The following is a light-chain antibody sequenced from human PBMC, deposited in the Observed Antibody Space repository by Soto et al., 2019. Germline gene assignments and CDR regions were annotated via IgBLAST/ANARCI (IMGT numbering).Light chain of an antibody. J-gene: IGLJ1*01. CDR3: CSYAGGSIYV. CDR2: EDT. V-gene: IGLV2-23*01. CDR1: SSDVGSYNL. Sequence: QSALTQPASVSGSPGQSITISCTGTSSDVGSYNLVSWYQQHPGKAPKLMIYEDTKRPSGVSNRFSGSKSGNTASLTISGLQAEDEAYYYCCSYAGGSIYVFGTGTKVTVL.